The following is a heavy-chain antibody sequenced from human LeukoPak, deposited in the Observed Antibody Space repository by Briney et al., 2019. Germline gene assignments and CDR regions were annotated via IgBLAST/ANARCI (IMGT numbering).Heavy chain of an antibody. V-gene: IGHV6-1*01. J-gene: IGHJ5*02. Sequence: SQTLSLTCAISGDSVSSNSAAWNWIRQSPSRGLEWLGRTYYRSKWYNDYTVSVKSRITINPDTSKNQFSLQLSSVTAADTAVYYCARGGGFSYCSGGSCYGNWFDPWGQGTLVTVSS. CDR3: ARGGGFSYCSGGSCYGNWFDP. D-gene: IGHD2-15*01. CDR1: GDSVSSNSAA. CDR2: TYYRSKWYN.